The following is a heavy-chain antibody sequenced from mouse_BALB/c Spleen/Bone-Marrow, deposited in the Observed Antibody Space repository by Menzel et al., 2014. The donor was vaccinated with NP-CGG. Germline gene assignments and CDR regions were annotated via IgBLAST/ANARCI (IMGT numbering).Heavy chain of an antibody. V-gene: IGHV14-3*02. D-gene: IGHD1-1*01. CDR2: IDPANGNT. CDR1: GFNIKDTH. CDR3: SRDYGGTAWFAC. J-gene: IGHJ3*01. Sequence: EVQGVESGAELVKPGASVKLSCTASGFNIKDTHMHWVKQGPEQCLEWIGRIDPANGNTKYDPNFQGKATITADTSSNTAYLQLSSLTSEDTAVYYCSRDYGGTAWFACWGHGTLVTVSA.